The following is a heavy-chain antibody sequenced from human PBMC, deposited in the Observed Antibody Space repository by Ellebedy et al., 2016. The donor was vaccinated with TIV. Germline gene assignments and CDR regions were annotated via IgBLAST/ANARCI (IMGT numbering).Heavy chain of an antibody. V-gene: IGHV5-10-1*01. Sequence: PGGSLRLSCKGSGYSFTSYWIAWVRQMPGKGLEWMGRIDPPDSYTNYSPSFQGHVTISADKSITTAYLQWSSLEASATAMYYCARHQDYGDTNPNFDYWGQGTLVTVSS. J-gene: IGHJ4*02. CDR2: IDPPDSYT. D-gene: IGHD4-17*01. CDR3: ARHQDYGDTNPNFDY. CDR1: GYSFTSYW.